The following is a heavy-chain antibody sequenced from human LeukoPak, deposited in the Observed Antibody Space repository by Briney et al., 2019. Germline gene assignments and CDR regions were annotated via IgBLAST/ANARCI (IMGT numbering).Heavy chain of an antibody. CDR3: ARIYDYVWGSYRPGAFDI. D-gene: IGHD3-16*02. Sequence: PSETLSLSCAVSGGSISSYYWSWIRQPPGKGLEWIGYIYYSGSTNYNPSPKSRVTVSVDTSKNQFSLKLSSVTAADTAVYYCARIYDYVWGSYRPGAFDIWGQGTMVTVSS. V-gene: IGHV4-59*01. J-gene: IGHJ3*02. CDR2: IYYSGST. CDR1: GGSISSYY.